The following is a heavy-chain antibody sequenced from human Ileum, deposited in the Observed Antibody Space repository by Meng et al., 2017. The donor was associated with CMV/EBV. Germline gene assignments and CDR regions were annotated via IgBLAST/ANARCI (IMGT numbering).Heavy chain of an antibody. D-gene: IGHD3-16*01. CDR2: ISHSGTT. CDR3: ARGRGAYLSRQLDC. Sequence: CPVYGGSLGYEYWTWIRQSPGKGLEWIGEISHSGTTNYSPSLKSRVTISVDTSNNQVSLNLRSVTAADTAVYFCARGRGAYLSRQLDCWGQGTLVTVSS. J-gene: IGHJ4*02. V-gene: IGHV4-34*01. CDR1: GGSLGYEY.